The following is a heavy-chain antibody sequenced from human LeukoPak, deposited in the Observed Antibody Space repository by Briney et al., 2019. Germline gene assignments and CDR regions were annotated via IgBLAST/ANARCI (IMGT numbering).Heavy chain of an antibody. J-gene: IGHJ4*02. Sequence: GGSLRLSCATSQFKFNNYGMTWVRQAPGKGLEWVSSITDSGSRAQYADSVQGRFTISRDNSKNTLYLQMNSLRAEDTAVYYCAKSHVSTATGTGRYFDYWGQGTLVTVSS. V-gene: IGHV3-23*01. D-gene: IGHD3-9*01. CDR3: AKSHVSTATGTGRYFDY. CDR1: QFKFNNYG. CDR2: ITDSGSRA.